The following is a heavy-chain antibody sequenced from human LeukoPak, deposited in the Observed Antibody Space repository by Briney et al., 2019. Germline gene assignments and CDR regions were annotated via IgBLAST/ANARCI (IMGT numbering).Heavy chain of an antibody. CDR1: GFTFSSYG. V-gene: IGHV3-33*01. D-gene: IGHD3-10*01. CDR2: IWYDGSNK. Sequence: GGSLRLSCAASGFTFSSYGMHWVRQAPGKGLEWVAVIWYDGSNKYYADSVKGRFTISRDNSKNTLYLQMNSLRAEDTAVYYCARDSVRYYYGSGSYYNIDYWGQGTLVTVPS. CDR3: ARDSVRYYYGSGSYYNIDY. J-gene: IGHJ4*02.